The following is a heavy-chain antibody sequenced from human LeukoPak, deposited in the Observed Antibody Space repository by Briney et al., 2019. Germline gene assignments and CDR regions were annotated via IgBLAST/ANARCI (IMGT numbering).Heavy chain of an antibody. V-gene: IGHV1-46*01. J-gene: IGHJ6*02. CDR2: INPSGGST. CDR3: ARDTPSIRFLSYYYYGMDV. CDR1: GYTFTSYY. D-gene: IGHD3-3*01. Sequence: ASVKVSCKASGYTFTSYYMHWVRQAPGQGLEWMGIINPSGGSTSYAQKFQGRVTMTRDTSTSTVYMELSSLRSEDTAVYYCARDTPSIRFLSYYYYGMDVWGQGTTVTVSS.